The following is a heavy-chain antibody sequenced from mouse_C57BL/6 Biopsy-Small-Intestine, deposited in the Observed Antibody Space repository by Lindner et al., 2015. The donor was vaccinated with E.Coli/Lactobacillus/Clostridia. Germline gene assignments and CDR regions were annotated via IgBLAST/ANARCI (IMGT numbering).Heavy chain of an antibody. CDR1: GYSFTGYY. V-gene: IGHV1-42*01. Sequence: VQLQESGPELVKPGASVKISCKASGYSFTGYYMNWVKQSPEKSLEWIGEITPSTGGTTYNQKFKAKATLTVDKSSNTAYMQLQSLTSEDSAVYYCARGGDLGYWGQGTTLTVSS. CDR3: ARGGDLGY. CDR2: ITPSTGGT. J-gene: IGHJ2*01. D-gene: IGHD3-3*01.